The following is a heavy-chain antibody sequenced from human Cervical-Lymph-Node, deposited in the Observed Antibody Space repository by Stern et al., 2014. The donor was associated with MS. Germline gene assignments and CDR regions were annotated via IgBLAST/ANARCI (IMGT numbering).Heavy chain of an antibody. V-gene: IGHV4-31*03. J-gene: IGHJ4*02. CDR3: ARDDRGSSWYRFDF. CDR2: IYYSGST. Sequence: QVQLQESGPGVAKPSQTLSLTCTVSGGSISTDGYYWTWIRQHPEKGLEWIGYIYYSGSTYSNPSLKSRVTMSLDTSKNQFSLNLSSVTAADTAIYYCARDDRGSSWYRFDFWGQGTLVTVSS. CDR1: GGSISTDGYY. D-gene: IGHD6-13*01.